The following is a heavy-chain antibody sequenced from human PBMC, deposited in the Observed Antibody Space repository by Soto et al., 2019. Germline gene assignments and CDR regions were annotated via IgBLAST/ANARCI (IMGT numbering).Heavy chain of an antibody. CDR3: AKASGYYYDSSGLYDY. D-gene: IGHD3-22*01. V-gene: IGHV3-30*18. Sequence: LRLSCAASGFTFSSYGMHWVRQAPGKGLEWVAVISYDGSNKYYADSVKGRFTISRDNSKNTLYLQMNSLRAEDTAVYYCAKASGYYYDSSGLYDYWGQGTLVTVSS. J-gene: IGHJ4*02. CDR2: ISYDGSNK. CDR1: GFTFSSYG.